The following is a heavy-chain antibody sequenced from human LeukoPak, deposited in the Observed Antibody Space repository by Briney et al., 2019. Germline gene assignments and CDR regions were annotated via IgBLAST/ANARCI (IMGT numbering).Heavy chain of an antibody. J-gene: IGHJ4*02. CDR2: ISYDGSNK. D-gene: IGHD6-19*01. V-gene: IGHV3-30*04. CDR1: GFTFSSYA. CDR3: ARAAVDHGLCIDY. Sequence: PGRSLRLSCAASGFTFSSYAMHWVRQAPGKGLEWVAVISYDGSNKHYADSVKGRFTISRDNSKNTLYLQMNSLRAEDTAVYYCARAAVDHGLCIDYWGQGTLVTVSS.